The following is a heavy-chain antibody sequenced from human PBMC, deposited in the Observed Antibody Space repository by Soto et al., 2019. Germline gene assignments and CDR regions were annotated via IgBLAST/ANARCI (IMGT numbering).Heavy chain of an antibody. D-gene: IGHD1-26*01. V-gene: IGHV4-34*01. CDR1: GGSFSGYY. J-gene: IGHJ3*02. Sequence: SETLSLTCAVYGGSFSGYYWSWIRQPPGKGLEWIGEINHSGSTNYNPSLKSRVTISVDTSKNQFSLKLSSVTAADTAVYYCARVTRIGGATPPGSDAFDIGGQEKMLTVSS. CDR2: INHSGST. CDR3: ARVTRIGGATPPGSDAFDI.